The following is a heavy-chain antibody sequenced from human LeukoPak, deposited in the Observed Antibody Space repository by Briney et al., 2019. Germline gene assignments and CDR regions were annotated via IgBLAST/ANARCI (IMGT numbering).Heavy chain of an antibody. Sequence: ASVKVSCKASGYTFTGYYMHWVRQAPGQGLEWMGWIKPNSGGTNYAQKFQGRVTMTRDTSISTAYMELSRLRSDDTAVYYCARAEMATIPSSADYWGQGTLVTVSS. D-gene: IGHD5-24*01. CDR2: IKPNSGGT. CDR1: GYTFTGYY. CDR3: ARAEMATIPSSADY. J-gene: IGHJ4*02. V-gene: IGHV1-2*02.